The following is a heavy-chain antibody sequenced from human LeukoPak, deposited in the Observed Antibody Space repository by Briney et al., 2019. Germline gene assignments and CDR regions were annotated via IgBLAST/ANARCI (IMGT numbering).Heavy chain of an antibody. CDR2: ISAYNGNT. Sequence: GASVKVSCKASGYTFTSYGISWVRQAPGQGLEWMGWISAYNGNTNYAQKLQGRVTMTTDTSTSTAYMELSRLRSDDTAVYYCARGPPFSTHNWFDPWGQGTLVTVSS. CDR3: ARGPPFSTHNWFDP. V-gene: IGHV1-18*01. CDR1: GYTFTSYG. D-gene: IGHD2/OR15-2a*01. J-gene: IGHJ5*02.